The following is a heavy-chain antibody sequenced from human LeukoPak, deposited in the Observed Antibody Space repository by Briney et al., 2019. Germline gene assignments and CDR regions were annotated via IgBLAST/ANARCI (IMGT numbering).Heavy chain of an antibody. CDR2: IRHDGGEI. CDR1: GFTFSHSW. D-gene: IGHD3-10*01. Sequence: GGSLRLSCAASGFTFSHSWMNWVRQAPGKGLEWVATIRHDGGEIYYVDSVKGRFNISRDNAKNSLYLQMNSLRGEDTAVYYCARDFRASLGESSPLSNYWGQGTLVTVSS. V-gene: IGHV3-7*01. J-gene: IGHJ4*02. CDR3: ARDFRASLGESSPLSNY.